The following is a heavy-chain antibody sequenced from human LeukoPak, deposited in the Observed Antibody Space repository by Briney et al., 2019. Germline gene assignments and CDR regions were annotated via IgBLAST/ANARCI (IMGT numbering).Heavy chain of an antibody. J-gene: IGHJ5*02. D-gene: IGHD2-2*01. CDR3: AKGPNPYCSSTSCYAP. Sequence: GGSLRLSCAASGFTFDDYAMHWVRQAPGKGLEWVSLICGVGGSTYYADYVKGRFTISRDNSKNSLYLQMHSLRTEDTALYYCAKGPNPYCSSTSCYAPWGQGTLVTVSS. V-gene: IGHV3-43*02. CDR2: ICGVGGST. CDR1: GFTFDDYA.